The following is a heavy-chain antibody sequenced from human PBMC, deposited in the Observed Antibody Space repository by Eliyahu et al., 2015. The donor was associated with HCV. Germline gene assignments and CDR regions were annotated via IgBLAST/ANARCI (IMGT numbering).Heavy chain of an antibody. CDR3: TTDFNY. CDR2: IKTKTDGWTT. J-gene: IGHJ4*02. Sequence: EVQLVESGGGLVKPGGSLRLSCAASGFNFNDVWMXWVRQAPGKGLEWVGRIKTKTDGWTTDYAAPVKGRFTISRDDSKKTLALQMNSLKTEDTAMYYCTTDFNYWGRGTLVTVSS. CDR1: GFNFNDVW. V-gene: IGHV3-15*01.